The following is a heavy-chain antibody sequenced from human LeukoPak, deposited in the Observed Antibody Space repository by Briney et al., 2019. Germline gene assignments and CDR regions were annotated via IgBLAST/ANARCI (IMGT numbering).Heavy chain of an antibody. CDR1: EFIFSGYW. V-gene: IGHV3-7*01. CDR3: ARDGFVGAADY. D-gene: IGHD6-13*01. CDR2: IKQDGSEK. J-gene: IGHJ4*02. Sequence: GGSLRLSCAASEFIFSGYWMNWVRHAPGKGLEWVANIKQDGSEKQYVDSVRGRFTISRDNAKNSLYLQMNSLRGEDTAVYYCARDGFVGAADYWGQGTLVIVSS.